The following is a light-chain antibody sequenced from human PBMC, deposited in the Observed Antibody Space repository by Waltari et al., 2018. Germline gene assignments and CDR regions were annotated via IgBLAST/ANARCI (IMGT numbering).Light chain of an antibody. Sequence: DIQMTQSPSSLSASVGDRVTITCRASQNINHYLNWYQQRPGKAPKLLVYAASTLQSGAPSGFGGSGYGTDFTLTITSLQPEDFATYVCQQGYRTPLTFGGGTKVEIK. J-gene: IGKJ4*01. V-gene: IGKV1-39*01. CDR1: QNINHY. CDR3: QQGYRTPLT. CDR2: AAS.